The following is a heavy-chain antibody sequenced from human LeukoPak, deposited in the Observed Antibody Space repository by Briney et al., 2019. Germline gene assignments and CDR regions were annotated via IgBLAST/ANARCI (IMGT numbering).Heavy chain of an antibody. V-gene: IGHV3-15*01. CDR3: TTGRPWADC. D-gene: IGHD1-1*01. Sequence: GGSLRLSCVASGFTFTDAWMNWVRQVPGKGLEWVGRIKSKSDGGTTDYTAPVKGRFTISRGDSKNTLYLQMNSLKIEDTAIYYCTTGRPWADCWGQGTLVTVSS. CDR2: IKSKSDGGTT. J-gene: IGHJ4*02. CDR1: GFTFTDAW.